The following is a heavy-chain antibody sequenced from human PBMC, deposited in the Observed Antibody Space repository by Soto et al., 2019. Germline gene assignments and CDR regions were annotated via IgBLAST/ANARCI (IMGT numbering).Heavy chain of an antibody. D-gene: IGHD5-18*01. CDR3: ANVSVDPVLNHQGMHV. V-gene: IGHV3-48*02. CDR1: GFTFRSHS. J-gene: IGHJ6*01. Sequence: PGGSLRLSCAASGFTFRSHSMNWVRQAPGKGLEWFSYIDSSSTSIYYPDSVKGRFTISRDNAKNSLYLQMNSLRDEDTPVYYCANVSVDPVLNHQGMHVCGQANTVTVYS. CDR2: IDSSSTSI.